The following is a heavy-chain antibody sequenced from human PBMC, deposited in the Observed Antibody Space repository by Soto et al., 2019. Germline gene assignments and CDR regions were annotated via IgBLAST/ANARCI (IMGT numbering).Heavy chain of an antibody. D-gene: IGHD3-10*01. CDR2: ISSSSSTI. CDR1: GFNFSSYS. Sequence: PGGSLRLSCAASGFNFSSYSINWVRQAPGKGLEWVSYISSSSSTIYYADSVKGRFTISRDNAKNSLYLQMNSLRAEDTAVYYCAREEYYYGSGSYYNWFDPWGQGTLVTVSS. V-gene: IGHV3-48*01. J-gene: IGHJ5*02. CDR3: AREEYYYGSGSYYNWFDP.